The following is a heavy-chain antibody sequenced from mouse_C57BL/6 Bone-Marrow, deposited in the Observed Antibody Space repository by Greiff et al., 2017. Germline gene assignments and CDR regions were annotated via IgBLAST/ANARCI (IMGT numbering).Heavy chain of an antibody. J-gene: IGHJ4*01. D-gene: IGHD2-4*01. CDR1: GYTFTSYW. CDR3: AREGDDYDEGYYAMDD. CDR2: IYPGSGST. V-gene: IGHV1-55*01. Sequence: QVQLKQPGAELVKPGASVKMSCKASGYTFTSYWITWVKQRPGQGLEWIGDIYPGSGSTNYNEKFKSKATLTVDTSSSTAYMQLSSLTSEDSAVYYCAREGDDYDEGYYAMDDWGQGTSVTVSS.